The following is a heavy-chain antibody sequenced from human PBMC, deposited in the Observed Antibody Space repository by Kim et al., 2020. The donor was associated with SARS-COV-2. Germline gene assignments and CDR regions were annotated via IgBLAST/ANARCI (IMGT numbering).Heavy chain of an antibody. CDR1: GGSISSSSYY. Sequence: SETLSLTCTVSGGSISSSSYYWGWIRQPPGKGLEWIGSTHYSGSTYYNPSLKSRVTISVDTSKNQFSLKLSAVTAADTAVYYCASQYYYDSSGYPENYGMDVWGQGTTVTVSS. J-gene: IGHJ6*02. D-gene: IGHD3-22*01. V-gene: IGHV4-39*01. CDR2: THYSGST. CDR3: ASQYYYDSSGYPENYGMDV.